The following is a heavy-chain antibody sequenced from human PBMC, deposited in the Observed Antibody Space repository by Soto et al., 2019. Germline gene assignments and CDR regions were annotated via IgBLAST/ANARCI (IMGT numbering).Heavy chain of an antibody. CDR1: GFTFSSYG. CDR2: IWYDGSNK. J-gene: IGHJ6*02. Sequence: QVQLVESGGGVVQPGRSLRLSCAASGFTFSSYGMHWVRQAPGKGLEWVALIWYDGSNKYYADSVKGRFTISRDNSKNTLYLQMNSLRAEDTAVYYCARAYSSSWLTYYYYGMDVWGQGTTVTVSS. CDR3: ARAYSSSWLTYYYYGMDV. V-gene: IGHV3-33*01. D-gene: IGHD6-13*01.